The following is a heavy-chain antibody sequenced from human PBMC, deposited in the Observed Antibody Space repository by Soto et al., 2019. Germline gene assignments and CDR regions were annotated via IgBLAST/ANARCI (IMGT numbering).Heavy chain of an antibody. CDR2: LNPRSGAT. CDR1: GYTFTGNY. J-gene: IGHJ4*02. D-gene: IGHD4-17*01. CDR3: VKGGGVDEVTTTRVVFDY. Sequence: QVQLVQSGAEVKKPGASVKVSCKASGYTFTGNYIHWMRQAPGQGPEWMGWLNPRSGATDYAQKFQGRVTIPRDTSISTAYMDLSRLTSDDTAMYYCVKGGGVDEVTTTRVVFDYWGQGTPLTVSS. V-gene: IGHV1-2*02.